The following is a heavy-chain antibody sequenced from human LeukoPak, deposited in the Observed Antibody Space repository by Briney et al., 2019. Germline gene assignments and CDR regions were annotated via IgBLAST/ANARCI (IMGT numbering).Heavy chain of an antibody. V-gene: IGHV1-2*02. CDR1: GYTFTSYA. CDR3: ASDFLDLDTTMVFAS. D-gene: IGHD5-18*01. CDR2: INPNSGGT. Sequence: GASVKVSCKASGYTFTSYAVNWVRQAPGQGLEWMGWINPNSGGTDYAQKFQGRVTMTRDTSISTAYMELSRLRSDDTAVYYCASDFLDLDTTMVFASWGQGTLVTVSS. J-gene: IGHJ5*02.